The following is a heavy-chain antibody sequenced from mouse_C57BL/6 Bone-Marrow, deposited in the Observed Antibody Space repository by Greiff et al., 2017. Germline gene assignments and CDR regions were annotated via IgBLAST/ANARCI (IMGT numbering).Heavy chain of an antibody. D-gene: IGHD1-1*01. CDR3: ARDYYGSSYVGNWYFDV. Sequence: EVQLLESGGGLVKPGGSLKLSCAASGFTFSDYGMHWVRQAPEKGLEWVAYISPGSSSIYYDDTVKGRFTISRDNAKNTLFLQMPSLRSEDTAMYCCARDYYGSSYVGNWYFDVWGTGTTVTVSS. CDR1: GFTFSDYG. CDR2: ISPGSSSI. J-gene: IGHJ1*03. V-gene: IGHV5-17*01.